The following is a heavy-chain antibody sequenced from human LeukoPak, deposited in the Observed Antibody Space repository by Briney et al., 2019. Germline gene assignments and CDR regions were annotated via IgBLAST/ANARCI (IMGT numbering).Heavy chain of an antibody. Sequence: PGGSLRLSCAASGFTFSSYWMSWVRQAPGKGLEWVANIKQDGSEKYYVDSVKGRFTISRDNAKNSLYLQMNSLRAEDTAVYYCARGLPFSYGYYYYMDVWGKGTTVTVSS. V-gene: IGHV3-7*01. J-gene: IGHJ6*03. CDR1: GFTFSSYW. D-gene: IGHD5-18*01. CDR2: IKQDGSEK. CDR3: ARGLPFSYGYYYYMDV.